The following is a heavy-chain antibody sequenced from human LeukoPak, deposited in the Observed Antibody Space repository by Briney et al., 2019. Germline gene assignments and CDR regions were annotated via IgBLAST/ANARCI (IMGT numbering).Heavy chain of an antibody. CDR1: GFTFSSFE. CDR2: ISSSGDTI. D-gene: IGHD3-9*01. Sequence: GGSLRLSCAASGFTFSSFEMNWVRQAPGKGLEWVSHISSSGDTIFYADSMKGRFTISRDNAKNSLYLQMNSLRAEDTAVYYCARNGNYVILTGYYTNSHFDYWGQGTLVTVSS. V-gene: IGHV3-48*03. J-gene: IGHJ4*02. CDR3: ARNGNYVILTGYYTNSHFDY.